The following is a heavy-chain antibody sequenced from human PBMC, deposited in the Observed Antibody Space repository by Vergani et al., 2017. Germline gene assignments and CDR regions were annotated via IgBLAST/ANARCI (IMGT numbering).Heavy chain of an antibody. J-gene: IGHJ3*02. CDR1: GYSFTSYW. D-gene: IGHD1-14*01. CDR2: IDPSDSYT. V-gene: IGHV5-10-1*01. Sequence: EVQLVQSGAEVKKPGESLRISCKGSGYSFTSYWISWVRQVPGKGLEWMGRIDPSDSYTNYSPSFQGHVTISADKSISTAYLQWSSLKASDTAMYYCVTYGTDAFDIWGQGTMVTVSS. CDR3: VTYGTDAFDI.